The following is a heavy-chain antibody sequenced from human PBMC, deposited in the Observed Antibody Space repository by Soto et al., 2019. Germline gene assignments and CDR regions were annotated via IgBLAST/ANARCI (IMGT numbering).Heavy chain of an antibody. CDR2: IIPILGIT. CDR3: ARRRYCGAECYSKFYYGMDV. J-gene: IGHJ6*02. Sequence: QVQLVQSGAEVRKPGSSVKVSCKASGSTFSSYTVNWVRQAPGQGLEWIGRIIPILGITNYARRFQGRVTITAARSTNTAYMQLTRLTSEDTAVYYCARRRYCGAECYSKFYYGMDVWGQGTTVTVSS. CDR1: GSTFSSYT. D-gene: IGHD2-21*01. V-gene: IGHV1-69*02.